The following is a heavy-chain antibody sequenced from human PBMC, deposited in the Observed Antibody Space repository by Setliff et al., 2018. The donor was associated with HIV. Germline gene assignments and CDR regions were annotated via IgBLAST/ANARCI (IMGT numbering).Heavy chain of an antibody. CDR2: IYYSGST. CDR1: GGSISSSSYY. J-gene: IGHJ4*02. CDR3: ARIRGSHYYGSGKWYFDY. Sequence: SETLSLTCTVSGGSISSSSYYWGWIRQPPGKGLEWIGSIYYSGSTYYNPSLKSRVTISVDTSKNQFSLKLSSVTVADTAVYYCARIRGSHYYGSGKWYFDYWGQGTLVTVSS. D-gene: IGHD3-10*01. V-gene: IGHV4-39*07.